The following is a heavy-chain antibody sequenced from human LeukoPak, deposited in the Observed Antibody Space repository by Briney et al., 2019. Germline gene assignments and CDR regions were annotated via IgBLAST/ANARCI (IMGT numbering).Heavy chain of an antibody. CDR3: ARHGTSGTNLNWFDP. J-gene: IGHJ5*02. V-gene: IGHV4-59*01. CDR2: IYYSGST. CDR1: GGSISSFY. D-gene: IGHD1-1*01. Sequence: SETLSLTCVVYGGSISSFYWSWIRQPPGKGLGWIGYIYYSGSTNYNPSLKSRVTISVDTSKNQFSLKLSSVTAADTAVYYCARHGTSGTNLNWFDPWGQGTLVTVSS.